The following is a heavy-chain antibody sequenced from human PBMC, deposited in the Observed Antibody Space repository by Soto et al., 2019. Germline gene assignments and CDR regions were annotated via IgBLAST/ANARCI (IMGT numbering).Heavy chain of an antibody. V-gene: IGHV1-46*01. CDR2: VNPSGGST. D-gene: IGHD2-15*01. Sequence: ASVKVSCKASGYLFTAYSMHWVRLAPGQGLEWMGVVNPSGGSTKYAQNFQGRVTMTRDTSTTTIYRELSSLRSDDTAIYYCAREENCSGGTCYSEYFHRWGQGTLVTVSS. CDR3: AREENCSGGTCYSEYFHR. CDR1: GYLFTAYS. J-gene: IGHJ1*01.